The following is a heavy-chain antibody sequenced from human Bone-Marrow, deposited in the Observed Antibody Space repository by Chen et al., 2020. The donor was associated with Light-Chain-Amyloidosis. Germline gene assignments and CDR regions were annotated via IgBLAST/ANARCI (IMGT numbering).Heavy chain of an antibody. V-gene: IGHV3-74*01. Sequence: DVQLLESGGGLVQPGGSLRPSCAASGFTFRTSWMHWVRQAPGKGLVWVSRINPDGTRVDYADSVRGRLTISRDDAKSTVYLQMNSLRAEDTAVYYCSREFTGYDDYWGQGTLVTVSS. CDR2: INPDGTRV. CDR3: SREFTGYDDY. J-gene: IGHJ4*02. D-gene: IGHD5-12*01. CDR1: GFTFRTSW.